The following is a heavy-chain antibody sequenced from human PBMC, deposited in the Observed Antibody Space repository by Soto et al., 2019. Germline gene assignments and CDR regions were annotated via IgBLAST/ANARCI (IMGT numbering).Heavy chain of an antibody. CDR1: GGSVSSGSYY. CDR2: IYYSGST. V-gene: IGHV4-61*01. J-gene: IGHJ1*01. D-gene: IGHD2-15*01. CDR3: ARSRVRWPKRRQDEYFQH. Sequence: SETLSLTCTVSGGSVSSGSYYWSWIRQPPGKGLEWIGYIYYSGSTNYNPSLKSRVTISVDTSKNQFSLKLSSVTAADTAVYYCARSRVRWPKRRQDEYFQHWGQGTLVTVSS.